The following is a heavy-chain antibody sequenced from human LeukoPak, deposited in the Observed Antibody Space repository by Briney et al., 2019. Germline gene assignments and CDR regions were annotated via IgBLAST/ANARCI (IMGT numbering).Heavy chain of an antibody. Sequence: TSQTLSLTCTVSGGSISSGGYYWCWIRQHPGKGLERIGYIYYGGSTYYNPSLKSRVTISVDTSKNQFSLKLSSVTAADTAVYYCARGSSRVDYWGQGTLVTVSS. D-gene: IGHD6-13*01. CDR2: IYYGGST. V-gene: IGHV4-31*03. J-gene: IGHJ4*02. CDR3: ARGSSRVDY. CDR1: GGSISSGGYY.